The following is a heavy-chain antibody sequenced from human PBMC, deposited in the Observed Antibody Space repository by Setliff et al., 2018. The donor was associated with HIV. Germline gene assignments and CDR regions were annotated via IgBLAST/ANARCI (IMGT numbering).Heavy chain of an antibody. CDR2: INHSESA. D-gene: IGHD2-8*01. V-gene: IGHV4-34*01. CDR3: ARSYNGVAYT. CDR1: GGSFTAYF. J-gene: IGHJ5*02. Sequence: SETLSLTCAVYGGSFTAYFWTWIRQSPGKGLELIGEINHSESANYNPSLKSRVTVSIDTSKKQFSLGLRSVTGADTAVYYCARSYNGVAYTWGQGVLVTVSS.